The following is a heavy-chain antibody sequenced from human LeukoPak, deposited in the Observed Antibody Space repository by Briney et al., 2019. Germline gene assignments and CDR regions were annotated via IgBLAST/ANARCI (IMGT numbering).Heavy chain of an antibody. CDR3: AKVPVVVPLYYFDY. Sequence: GGSLRLSCAASGFTVSSNYMSWVRQAPGKGLEWVSVIYSGGSTYYADSVKGRFIISRHNSKNTLYLQMSSLRAEDTAIYYCAKVPVVVPLYYFDYWGQGTLVTVSS. J-gene: IGHJ4*02. D-gene: IGHD2-15*01. CDR2: IYSGGST. CDR1: GFTVSSNY. V-gene: IGHV3-53*01.